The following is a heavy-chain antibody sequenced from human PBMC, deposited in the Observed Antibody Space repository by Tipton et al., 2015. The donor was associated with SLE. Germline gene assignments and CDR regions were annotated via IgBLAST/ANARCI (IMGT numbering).Heavy chain of an antibody. Sequence: QLVQSGAEVKKPGASVKVSCKTSGYTFTSFDINWVRQATGQGLEWMGWMNPNSGNTGYAQKFQGRVTMTRNTSISTAYMELRSLTSDDTAVYYCARERGTWQSGDAFDIWGQGTMGTVSS. J-gene: IGHJ3*02. D-gene: IGHD3-16*01. CDR1: GYTFTSFD. V-gene: IGHV1-8*01. CDR2: MNPNSGNT. CDR3: ARERGTWQSGDAFDI.